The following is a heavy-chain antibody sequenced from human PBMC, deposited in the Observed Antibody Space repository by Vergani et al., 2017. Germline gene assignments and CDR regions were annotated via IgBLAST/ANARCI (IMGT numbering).Heavy chain of an antibody. CDR3: ARELSVLGVASHYYDYYGMDL. V-gene: IGHV1-2*02. J-gene: IGHJ6*02. D-gene: IGHD6-19*01. CDR1: GYTFTGYY. CDR2: INPNSGGT. Sequence: QVQLVQSGAEVKKPGASVKVSCKASGYTFTGYYMHWVRQAPGQGLEWMGWINPNSGGTNYAQKFQGRVTMTRDTSISTAYMELSRLRSDDTAVYYCARELSVLGVASHYYDYYGMDLWGRGTTVTVSS.